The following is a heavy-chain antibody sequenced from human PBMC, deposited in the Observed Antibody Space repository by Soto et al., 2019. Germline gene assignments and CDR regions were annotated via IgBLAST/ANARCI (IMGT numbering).Heavy chain of an antibody. CDR2: INPNSGGT. Sequence: ASVKVSCKASGYTFTGYYMHWVRQAPGQGLEWMGWINPNSGGTNYAQKFQGWVTMTRDTSISTAYMELSRLRSDDTAVYYCARDSGLYCSGGSCSKFDYWGQGTLVTVSS. J-gene: IGHJ4*02. CDR1: GYTFTGYY. V-gene: IGHV1-2*04. CDR3: ARDSGLYCSGGSCSKFDY. D-gene: IGHD2-15*01.